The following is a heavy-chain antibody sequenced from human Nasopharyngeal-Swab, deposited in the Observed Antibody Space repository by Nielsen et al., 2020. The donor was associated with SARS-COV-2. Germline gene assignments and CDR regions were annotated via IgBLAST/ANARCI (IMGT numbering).Heavy chain of an antibody. CDR2: ISGSGGNT. CDR3: AKEQRGGSYFDY. D-gene: IGHD1-26*01. J-gene: IGHJ4*02. V-gene: IGHV3-23*01. CDR1: GFTFSNYA. Sequence: GKSLKISCAASGFTFSNYAMSWVRQAPGKGLEWVSGISGSGGNTYHTDSVKGRFTISRDNPKNTLYLQMNSLRAEDTAVYYCAKEQRGGSYFDYWGQGTLVTVSS.